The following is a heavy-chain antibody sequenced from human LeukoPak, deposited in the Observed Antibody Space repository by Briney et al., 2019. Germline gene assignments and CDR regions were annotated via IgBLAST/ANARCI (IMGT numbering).Heavy chain of an antibody. CDR3: ARLTYDSSGYYYFFPNEDYYYYMDV. CDR1: GGSISSHY. J-gene: IGHJ6*03. CDR2: IYYSGST. V-gene: IGHV4-59*11. D-gene: IGHD3-22*01. Sequence: ASETLSLTCTVSGGSISSHYWSWIRQPPGKGLEWIGYIYYSGSTNYNPSLKSRVTISVDTSKNQFSLKLSSVTAADTAVYYCARLTYDSSGYYYFFPNEDYYYYMDVWGKGTTVTVSS.